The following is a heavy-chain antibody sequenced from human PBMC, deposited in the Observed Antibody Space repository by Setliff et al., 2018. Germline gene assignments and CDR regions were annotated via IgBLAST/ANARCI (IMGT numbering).Heavy chain of an antibody. Sequence: SEALSLTCTVSGGSISSYYWSWIRQPAGKGLEWIGHIYIGGSANYNPSLKSRVTMSTDTSKNKFSLKLNSVTAADMAVYYCASEQWLDPPGYYYMDVWAKGTTVTVSS. D-gene: IGHD6-19*01. CDR2: IYIGGSA. CDR1: GGSISSYY. J-gene: IGHJ6*03. V-gene: IGHV4-4*07. CDR3: ASEQWLDPPGYYYMDV.